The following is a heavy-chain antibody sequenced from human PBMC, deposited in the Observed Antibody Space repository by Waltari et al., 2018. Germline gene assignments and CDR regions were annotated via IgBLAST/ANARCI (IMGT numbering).Heavy chain of an antibody. D-gene: IGHD2-2*01. CDR1: GGSFSGYY. V-gene: IGHV4-34*01. CDR3: VKRKYQLRAFDI. CDR2: INDSGHP. Sequence: QVQLQQWGAGLLKPSETLSLTCAVYGGSFSGYYWSWTRQPPGKGLEGIGEINDSGHPKYNPSLKSRVTISVDTSKSQFSLKLSSVTAADTAVYYCVKRKYQLRAFDIWGQGTMVTVSS. J-gene: IGHJ3*02.